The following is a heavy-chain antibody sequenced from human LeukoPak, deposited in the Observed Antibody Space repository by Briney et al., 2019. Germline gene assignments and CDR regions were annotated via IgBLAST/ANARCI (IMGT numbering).Heavy chain of an antibody. CDR2: IYYSGST. D-gene: IGHD3-16*01. CDR3: ARSILTGEDN. Sequence: SETLSLTCAVYGGSFSGYYWSWIRQPPGKGLEWIGYIYYSGSTNYNPSLKSRVTISVDTSKNQFSLKLSSVTAADTAVYYCARSILTGEDNWGQGTLVTVSS. CDR1: GGSFSGYY. V-gene: IGHV4-59*01. J-gene: IGHJ4*02.